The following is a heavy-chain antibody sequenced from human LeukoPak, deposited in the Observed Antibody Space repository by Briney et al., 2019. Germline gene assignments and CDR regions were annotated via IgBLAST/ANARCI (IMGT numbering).Heavy chain of an antibody. D-gene: IGHD3-22*01. V-gene: IGHV1-18*01. Sequence: ASVKVSCKASGYTFTGYGISWVRQAPGQGLEWMGWISAYNGNTNYAQKLQGRVTMTTDTSTSTAYMELRSLRSDDTAVYYCARTVDIEATIPGEKVWYYYGSSGYYCPFYFDYWGQGTLVTVSS. CDR2: ISAYNGNT. J-gene: IGHJ4*02. CDR1: GYTFTGYG. CDR3: ARTVDIEATIPGEKVWYYYGSSGYYCPFYFDY.